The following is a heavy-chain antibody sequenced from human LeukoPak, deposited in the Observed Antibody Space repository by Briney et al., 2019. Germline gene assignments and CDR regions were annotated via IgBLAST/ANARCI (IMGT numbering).Heavy chain of an antibody. Sequence: PGGSLRLSCAASEFSVGSNYMTWVRQAPGKGLEWVSLIYSGGSTYYADSVKGRFTISRDNSKNTLYLQMNSLRAEDTGVYYCATCYSGSYYVFDYWGQGTLVTVSS. CDR3: ATCYSGSYYVFDY. J-gene: IGHJ4*02. CDR1: EFSVGSNY. D-gene: IGHD1-26*01. CDR2: IYSGGST. V-gene: IGHV3-66*01.